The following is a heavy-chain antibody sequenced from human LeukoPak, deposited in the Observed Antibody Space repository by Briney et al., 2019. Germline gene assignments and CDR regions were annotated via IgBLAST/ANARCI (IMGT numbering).Heavy chain of an antibody. V-gene: IGHV4-39*01. D-gene: IGHD5-18*01. CDR3: ASGYGYDLFDY. Sequence: PSETLSLTCTVTGGSISSSSYYWGWIRQPPGKGLEWIGSIYYSGSTYYNPSLKSRVTISVDTSKNQFSLKLSSVTAADTAVYYCASGYGYDLFDYWGQGTLVTVSS. CDR2: IYYSGST. CDR1: GGSISSSSYY. J-gene: IGHJ4*02.